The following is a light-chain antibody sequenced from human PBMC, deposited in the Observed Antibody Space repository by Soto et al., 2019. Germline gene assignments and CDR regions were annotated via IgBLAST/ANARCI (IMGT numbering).Light chain of an antibody. V-gene: IGKV3D-15*01. CDR2: GAS. CDR1: QSVSNN. J-gene: IGKJ5*01. CDR3: QQYNSWPPIT. Sequence: EIVLTQSPGTLSLSPGERATLSCRASQSVSNNYLAWYQQKPGQAPRLLIYGASNRATGIPARFSGGGSGTEFTLTISSLQSEDFEVYYCQQYNSWPPITFGQGTRLEIK.